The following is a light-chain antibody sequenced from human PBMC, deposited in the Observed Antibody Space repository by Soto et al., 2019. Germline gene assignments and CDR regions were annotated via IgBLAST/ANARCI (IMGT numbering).Light chain of an antibody. CDR3: PSYDISLSVSVV. CDR2: GNT. J-gene: IGLJ2*01. CDR1: SSNIGAGYD. Sequence: QAVVTQPPSVSGAPGQRVTISCTGSSSNIGAGYDVQWYQQLPGAAPRLLIFGNTNRPSGVPDRFSGSRSGTSASLAISGLQAEDAAADSCPSYDISLSVSVVFGGGTKLTVL. V-gene: IGLV1-40*01.